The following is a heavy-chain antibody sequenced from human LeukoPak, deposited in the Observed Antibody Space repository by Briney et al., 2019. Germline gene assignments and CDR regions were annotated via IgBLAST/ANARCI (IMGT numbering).Heavy chain of an antibody. Sequence: PSETLSLTCTVSGGSISTSDFYWGWVRQPPGKGLEWIGNIHHNGNTYFNPSLKSRVTISADMSKNQLSLTLSSVTAADTAVYYCAITSGSYWNYFDYWGQGTLVTVSS. CDR3: AITSGSYWNYFDY. D-gene: IGHD1-26*01. V-gene: IGHV4-39*01. J-gene: IGHJ4*02. CDR1: GGSISTSDFY. CDR2: IHHNGNT.